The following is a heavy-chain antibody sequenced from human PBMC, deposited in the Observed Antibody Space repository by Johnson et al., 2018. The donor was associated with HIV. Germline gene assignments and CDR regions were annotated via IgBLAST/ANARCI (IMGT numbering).Heavy chain of an antibody. CDR2: ISYDGSNK. CDR1: GFTFSSYE. J-gene: IGHJ3*02. V-gene: IGHV3-30*04. CDR3: ARSSGWYGVAAFDI. Sequence: QVQLVESGGGLVQPGGSLRLSCAASGFTFSSYEMNWVRQAPGKGLEWVAVISYDGSNKYYADSVKGRFTISRDNSKNTLYLQMNSLRAADTAVYYCARSSGWYGVAAFDIWGQGTMVSVSS. D-gene: IGHD6-19*01.